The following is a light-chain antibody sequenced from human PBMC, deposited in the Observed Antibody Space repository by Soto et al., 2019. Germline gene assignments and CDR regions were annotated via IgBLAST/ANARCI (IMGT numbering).Light chain of an antibody. V-gene: IGKV1-5*01. CDR2: DDF. CDR3: QQYASYPWT. CDR1: QSLSGW. J-gene: IGKJ1*01. Sequence: DIQLTQTPSTLSAYIGDRVTITCRASQSLSGWLAWYQQTPGKAPKLLISDDFRLESGVPSRFRGSGSGTEFSLTLSSLQPGDSATFSCQQYASYPWTFGRGTKVDI.